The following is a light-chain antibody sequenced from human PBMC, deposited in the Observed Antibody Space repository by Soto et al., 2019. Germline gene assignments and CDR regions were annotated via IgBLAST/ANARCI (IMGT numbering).Light chain of an antibody. J-gene: IGLJ3*02. CDR1: SSDVGGHNY. V-gene: IGLV2-14*01. CDR3: SSYTSSSTPWV. CDR2: DVS. Sequence: QSALTQPASVSGSPGQSITISCTGTSSDVGGHNYVSWYQQHPGKAPKLMIYDVSNRPSGVSNRFSGSKSGNTASPTISGLQAEDEADYYCSSYTSSSTPWVFGGGTKVTVL.